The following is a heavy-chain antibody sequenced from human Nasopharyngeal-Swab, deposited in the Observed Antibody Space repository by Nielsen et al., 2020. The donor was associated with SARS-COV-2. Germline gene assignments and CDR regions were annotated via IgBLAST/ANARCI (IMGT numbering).Heavy chain of an antibody. CDR3: AKALVPNSMVRGDLFDY. D-gene: IGHD3-10*01. Sequence: GESLKISCAASGFTFSSYDMHWVRQATGKGLEWVSAIGTAGDPYYPGSVKGRFTISRENAKNSLYLQMNSLRAGDTAVYYCAKALVPNSMVRGDLFDYWGQGTLVTVSS. CDR2: IGTAGDP. V-gene: IGHV3-13*05. CDR1: GFTFSSYD. J-gene: IGHJ4*02.